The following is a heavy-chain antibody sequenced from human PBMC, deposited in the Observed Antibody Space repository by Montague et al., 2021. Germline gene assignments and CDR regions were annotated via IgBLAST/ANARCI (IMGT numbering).Heavy chain of an antibody. J-gene: IGHJ4*02. CDR2: IYPGDSDT. CDR3: ARGRGDGNNWAWDFDY. Sequence: QSGAEVKKPGESLKISCKGSRYSFTRYWIGWVRQMPGKGLEWMGIIYPGDSDTRYSPSFQGQVTISADKSISTAYLQWSSLKASDTAMYYCARGRGDGNNWAWDFDYWGQGTLATVSS. CDR1: RYSFTRYW. V-gene: IGHV5-51*01. D-gene: IGHD5-24*01.